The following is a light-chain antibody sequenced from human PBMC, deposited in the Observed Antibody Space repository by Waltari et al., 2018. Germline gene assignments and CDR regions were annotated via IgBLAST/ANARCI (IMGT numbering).Light chain of an antibody. Sequence: QSALTQPASVSGSPGQSITIPCTGTSSYVGGYNHVSWYQQHPGKAPKLMIYDVSNRPSGVSNRFSGSKSGNTASLTISGLQAEDEADYYCSSYTSSSTPVFGGGTKLTVL. V-gene: IGLV2-14*03. CDR3: SSYTSSSTPV. J-gene: IGLJ3*02. CDR1: SSYVGGYNH. CDR2: DVS.